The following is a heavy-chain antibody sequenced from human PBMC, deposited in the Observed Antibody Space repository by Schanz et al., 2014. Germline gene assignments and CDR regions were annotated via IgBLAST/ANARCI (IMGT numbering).Heavy chain of an antibody. D-gene: IGHD3-22*01. V-gene: IGHV3-30*09. CDR2: ISYDGSNK. Sequence: QVQLVESGGGVVQPGRSLRLSCAASRFTFSSYTMHWVRQAPGKGLEWVALISYDGSNKYYADSVKGRFAISRENSKNTLYLQMNSLRTEDTAVYFCAKSYDTSGYSGFDYWGQGTLVTVSS. CDR1: RFTFSSYT. CDR3: AKSYDTSGYSGFDY. J-gene: IGHJ4*02.